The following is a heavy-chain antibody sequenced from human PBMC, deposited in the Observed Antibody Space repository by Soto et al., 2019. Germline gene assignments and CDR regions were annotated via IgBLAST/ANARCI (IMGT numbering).Heavy chain of an antibody. V-gene: IGHV4-59*03. J-gene: IGHJ4*02. CDR3: AKGAGRDGYNTA. CDR1: GDSISSSY. D-gene: IGHD5-12*01. CDR2: IFHTGIT. Sequence: QVQLQQSGPGLMKPSETLSLTCTVSGDSISSSYWSCFRQPPGKGLEYIGFIFHTGITSYNPSLKSRVTISMDTSKNQFSLNLNSVTAADTAVYYCAKGAGRDGYNTARGQGTLVTVSA.